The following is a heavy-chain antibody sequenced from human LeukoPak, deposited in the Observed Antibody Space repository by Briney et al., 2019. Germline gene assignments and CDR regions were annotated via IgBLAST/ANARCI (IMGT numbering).Heavy chain of an antibody. CDR3: ARDFVNGYFDY. CDR2: ISYDGSNK. J-gene: IGHJ4*02. V-gene: IGHV3-30-3*01. CDR1: GFTFRSYA. Sequence: QPGGSLRLSCGASGFTFRSYAMSWVRQAPGKGLEWVAVISYDGSNKYYADSVKGRFTISRDNSKNTLYLQMNSLRAEDTAVYYCARDFVNGYFDYWGQGTLVTVSS.